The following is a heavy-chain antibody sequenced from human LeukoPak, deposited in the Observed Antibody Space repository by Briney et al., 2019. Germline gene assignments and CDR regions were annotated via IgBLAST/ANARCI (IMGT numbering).Heavy chain of an antibody. D-gene: IGHD1-7*01. CDR2: IYYSGST. CDR3: ARVTPPKTGTTLSAFDI. J-gene: IGHJ4*02. Sequence: SETLSLTCTVSGGSTSSYYWSWIRQPPGKGLEWIGYIYYSGSTNYNPSLKSRVTISVDTSKNQFSLKLSSVTAADTAVYYCARVTPPKTGTTLSAFDIWGQRTLVTVSS. V-gene: IGHV4-59*01. CDR1: GGSTSSYY.